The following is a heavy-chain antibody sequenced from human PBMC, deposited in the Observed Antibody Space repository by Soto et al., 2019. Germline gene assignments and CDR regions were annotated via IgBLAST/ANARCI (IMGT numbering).Heavy chain of an antibody. D-gene: IGHD2-15*01. Sequence: EVQLLESGGGLVQPGGSLRLSCAASGFTFSSYAMSWVRQAPGKGLEWVSAISGSGGSTYYADSVKGRFTISRDNSKKTLYLQMTSLRAEDTAVYYCAKDLGPYCSGGSCYSDYWGQGTLDTVSS. CDR2: ISGSGGST. CDR3: AKDLGPYCSGGSCYSDY. J-gene: IGHJ4*02. V-gene: IGHV3-23*01. CDR1: GFTFSSYA.